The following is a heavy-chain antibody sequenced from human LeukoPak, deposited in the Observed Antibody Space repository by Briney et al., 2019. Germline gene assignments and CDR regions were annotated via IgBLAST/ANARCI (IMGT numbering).Heavy chain of an antibody. CDR3: AKDRYDSSFPT. CDR1: GFTFSNYG. J-gene: IGHJ5*02. D-gene: IGHD3-22*01. V-gene: IGHV3-23*01. CDR2: ITGGGGST. Sequence: PGGSLRLSCAASGFTFSNYGLSWVRQAPGKGLEWVSAITGGGGSTYYADSVKGRFTISRDNSKNTLYLQMNSLRAEDTAVYYCAKDRYDSSFPTWGQGTLVTVSS.